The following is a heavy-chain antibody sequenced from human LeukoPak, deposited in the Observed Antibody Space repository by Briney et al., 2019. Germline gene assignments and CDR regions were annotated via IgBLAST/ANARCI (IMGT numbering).Heavy chain of an antibody. CDR3: ARSRVATPWVAFDI. CDR2: INPSGGST. J-gene: IGHJ3*02. Sequence: ASVKVSCKASGYTFTSYYMHWVRQAPGQGLEWMGIINPSGGSTSYAQKFQGRVTMTRDTSISTAYMELSRLRSDDTAVYYCARSRVATPWVAFDIWGQGTMVTVSS. D-gene: IGHD5-12*01. CDR1: GYTFTSYY. V-gene: IGHV1-46*01.